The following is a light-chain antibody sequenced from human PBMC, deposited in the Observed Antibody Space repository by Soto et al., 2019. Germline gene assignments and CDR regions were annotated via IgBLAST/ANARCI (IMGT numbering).Light chain of an antibody. CDR3: QQYNSWPLT. V-gene: IGKV3-15*01. CDR1: QSVSNN. CDR2: GAS. Sequence: EIVMTQSPATLSVSPGERATLSCRASQSVSNNLAWYQQKPGQAPRLLIYGASTRATGIPARFSGSGSGTDFTLTICSLQSKDFAVYYCQQYNSWPLTFGGGTKVAIK. J-gene: IGKJ4*01.